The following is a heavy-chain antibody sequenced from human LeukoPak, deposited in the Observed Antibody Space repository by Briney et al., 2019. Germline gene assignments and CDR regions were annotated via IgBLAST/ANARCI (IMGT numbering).Heavy chain of an antibody. D-gene: IGHD2-15*01. CDR1: GFTFNTYS. CDR2: IRGSGGST. Sequence: GGSLRLSCAASGFTFNTYSMNWVRQAPGKGLEWVSAIRGSGGSTYYADSVRGRFTISRDNSKNTLYLQMNSLRAEDTAVYYCANNLGGARIYYFDYWGQGTLVTVSS. CDR3: ANNLGGARIYYFDY. V-gene: IGHV3-23*01. J-gene: IGHJ4*02.